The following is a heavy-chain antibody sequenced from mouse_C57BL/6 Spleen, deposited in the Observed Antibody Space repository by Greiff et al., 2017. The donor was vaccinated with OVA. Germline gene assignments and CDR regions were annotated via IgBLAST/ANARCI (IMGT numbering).Heavy chain of an antibody. V-gene: IGHV5-9*01. CDR3: AREGGNYGYFDV. CDR2: ISGGGGNT. Sequence: EVHLVESGGGLVKPGGSLKLSCAASGFTFSSYTMSWVRQTPEKRLEWVATISGGGGNTYYPDSVKGRFTISRDNAKNTLYLQMSSLRSEDTALYYCAREGGNYGYFDVWGTGTTVTVSS. D-gene: IGHD2-1*01. CDR1: GFTFSSYT. J-gene: IGHJ1*03.